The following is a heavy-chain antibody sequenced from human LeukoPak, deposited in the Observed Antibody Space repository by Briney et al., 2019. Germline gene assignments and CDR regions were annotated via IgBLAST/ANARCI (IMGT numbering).Heavy chain of an antibody. CDR2: IYSGGST. D-gene: IGHD2-2*01. Sequence: GGSLRLSCAASGFTVSRNYMSWVRQAPGKGLEWVSIIYSGGSTYYSDSVKGRFTISRDNSKNTLYLQMNSLRAEDTAVYYCAKLLSGYCSRTSCLNWFDPWGQGTLVTVSS. V-gene: IGHV3-53*01. CDR3: AKLLSGYCSRTSCLNWFDP. CDR1: GFTVSRNY. J-gene: IGHJ5*02.